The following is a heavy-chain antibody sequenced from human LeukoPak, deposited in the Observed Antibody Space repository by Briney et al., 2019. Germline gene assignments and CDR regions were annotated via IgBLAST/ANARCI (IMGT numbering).Heavy chain of an antibody. CDR1: GGSSSSYY. J-gene: IGHJ6*02. Sequence: PSETLSLTCTVSGGSSSSYYWSWIRQPAGKGLEWIGRIYTSGSTNYNPSLQSRVTLSVDTSKNQFSLKLSSVTAADTAVYYCASQDIVATTSDYGMDVWGQGTTVTVSS. CDR3: ASQDIVATTSDYGMDV. CDR2: IYTSGST. D-gene: IGHD5-12*01. V-gene: IGHV4-4*07.